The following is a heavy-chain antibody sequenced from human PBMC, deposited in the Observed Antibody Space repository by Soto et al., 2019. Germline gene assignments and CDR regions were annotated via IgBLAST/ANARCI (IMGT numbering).Heavy chain of an antibody. D-gene: IGHD3-3*01. V-gene: IGHV4-39*01. CDR2: IYYSGST. Sequence: QLQLQESGPGLVKPSETLSLTCTVSGGSISSSSYYWGWIRQPPGKGLEWIGSIYYSGSTYYNPYLKSRVTISVDTSKNQFSLKLSSVTAADTAVYYCARHLGVYDFWSGPGWFDPWGQGTLVTVSS. J-gene: IGHJ5*02. CDR1: GGSISSSSYY. CDR3: ARHLGVYDFWSGPGWFDP.